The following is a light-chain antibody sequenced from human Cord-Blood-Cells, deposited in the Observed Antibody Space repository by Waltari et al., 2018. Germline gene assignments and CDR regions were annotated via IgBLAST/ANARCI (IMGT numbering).Light chain of an antibody. J-gene: IGKJ2*01. CDR3: QQYGSSPPMYT. CDR1: QSVSSSY. Sequence: EIVLTQSPGTLSLYPGERATLSCRASQSVSSSYLAWYQQKSGQAPRLLIYGASSRATGIPDRFSGSGSGTDFTLTISRLEPEDFAVYYCQQYGSSPPMYTFGQGTKLEIK. V-gene: IGKV3-20*01. CDR2: GAS.